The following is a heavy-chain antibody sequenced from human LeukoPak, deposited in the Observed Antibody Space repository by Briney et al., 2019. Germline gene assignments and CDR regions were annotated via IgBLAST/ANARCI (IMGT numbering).Heavy chain of an antibody. J-gene: IGHJ4*02. V-gene: IGHV3-23*01. Sequence: AESLTLSCAVSGFTFSGYAVTWVRQPQGQGLDLVSIVSANCGTTYYKDSAKALFTIIRVNSQKPLYLQTHYLQAETTAQYYCAHTLTPRAWLNGRFDHWGQGSLVTVSS. D-gene: IGHD1-26*01. CDR1: GFTFSGYA. CDR2: VSANCGTT. CDR3: AHTLTPRAWLNGRFDH.